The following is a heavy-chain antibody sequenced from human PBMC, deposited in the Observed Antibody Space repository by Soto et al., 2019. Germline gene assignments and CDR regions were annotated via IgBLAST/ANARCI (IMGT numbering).Heavy chain of an antibody. J-gene: IGHJ3*02. CDR1: GYSFTSYW. Sequence: PGESLKISCKGAGYSFTSYWIGWVRQLPGKGLEWMGIIYPGDSDTRYSPSLQGQVTIPADKSISTAYLQWSSQKASDTDLYYCAGAARRGCWSPADAFDIWGQMTKVTV. D-gene: IGHD6-13*01. V-gene: IGHV5-51*01. CDR3: AGAARRGCWSPADAFDI. CDR2: IYPGDSDT.